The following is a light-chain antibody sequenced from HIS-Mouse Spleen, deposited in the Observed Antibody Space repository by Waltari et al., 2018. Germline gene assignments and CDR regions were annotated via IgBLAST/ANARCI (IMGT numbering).Light chain of an antibody. Sequence: QSALTQPASVSGSPGQSLTISCTGTSSDVGSHNLVSWYQQHPGKAPKLMIYEGSKRPSGVSNRFSGSKSGNTASLTISGLQAEDEADYYCCSYAGSSTWVFGGGTKLTVL. CDR2: EGS. CDR3: CSYAGSSTWV. J-gene: IGLJ3*02. V-gene: IGLV2-23*01. CDR1: SSDVGSHNL.